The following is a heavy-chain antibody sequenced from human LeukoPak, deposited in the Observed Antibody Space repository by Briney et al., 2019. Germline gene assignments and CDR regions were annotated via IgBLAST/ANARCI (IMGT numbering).Heavy chain of an antibody. J-gene: IGHJ4*02. CDR2: ISNSGGGK. D-gene: IGHD3-10*01. Sequence: GGSLRLSCAASGFTFSSYAMSWVRQAPGEGLQCVSGISNSGGGKYYADFVKGRVTISKDNSKNTLLLQMNGLRVEDTAVHYCAKWGAQSGNYRVVDCWGRGTLVTVSS. CDR1: GFTFSSYA. CDR3: AKWGAQSGNYRVVDC. V-gene: IGHV3-23*01.